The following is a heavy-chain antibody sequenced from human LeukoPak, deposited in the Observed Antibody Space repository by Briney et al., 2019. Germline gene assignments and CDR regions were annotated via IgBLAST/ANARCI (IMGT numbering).Heavy chain of an antibody. Sequence: GGSLRLFCGASGFTFSSYAMHWVRQAPGKGQEWVAVISYDGSNKYYADTVKRRFTISRDNSKNTLYLQMNSLRAEDTAVYYCARGATINDFTLDYWGQGTLVTVSS. CDR1: GFTFSSYA. CDR2: ISYDGSNK. J-gene: IGHJ4*02. V-gene: IGHV3-30*01. CDR3: ARGATINDFTLDY. D-gene: IGHD5-12*01.